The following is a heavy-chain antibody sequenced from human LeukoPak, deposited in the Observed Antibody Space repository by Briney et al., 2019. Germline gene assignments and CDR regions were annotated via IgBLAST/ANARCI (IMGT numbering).Heavy chain of an antibody. Sequence: GGSLRLSCAASGFTVSSTYMGWVRQTPGKGLEWVSVIYSGGAAYYPDSVKGRFIISRDLSKNTLHLRMNDLRAEDTAVYYCARVAVAYFDYWGQGTLVTVSS. CDR3: ARVAVAYFDY. CDR1: GFTVSSTY. D-gene: IGHD6-19*01. J-gene: IGHJ4*02. V-gene: IGHV3-66*01. CDR2: IYSGGAA.